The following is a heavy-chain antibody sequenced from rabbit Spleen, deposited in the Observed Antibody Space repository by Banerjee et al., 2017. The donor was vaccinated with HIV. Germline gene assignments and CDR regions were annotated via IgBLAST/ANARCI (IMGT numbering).Heavy chain of an antibody. D-gene: IGHD4-1*01. J-gene: IGHJ4*01. CDR1: GFDLNTYG. CDR2: IDPVFGIT. Sequence: QEQLKESGGGLVQPGGSLKLSCKASGFDLNTYGVSWVRQAPGKGLEWIGYIDPVFGITYYANWVNGRFSISRENAQNTVFLQMTSLTAADTATYFCAREGSSGWGGYFNLWGPGTLVTVS. V-gene: IGHV1S47*01. CDR3: AREGSSGWGGYFNL.